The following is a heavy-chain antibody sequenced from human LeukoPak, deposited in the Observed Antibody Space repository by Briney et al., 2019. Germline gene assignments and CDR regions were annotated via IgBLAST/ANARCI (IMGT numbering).Heavy chain of an antibody. V-gene: IGHV4-38-2*02. D-gene: IGHD2-8*01. Sequence: SETLSLTCTVSGYSISSGYYWGWIRQPPGKGLEWIGSIYHSGSTNYNPSLKSRVTISVDTSKNQFSLKLSSVTAADTAVYYCARRVYYWFDPWGQGTLVTVSS. CDR3: ARRVYYWFDP. CDR1: GYSISSGYY. J-gene: IGHJ5*02. CDR2: IYHSGST.